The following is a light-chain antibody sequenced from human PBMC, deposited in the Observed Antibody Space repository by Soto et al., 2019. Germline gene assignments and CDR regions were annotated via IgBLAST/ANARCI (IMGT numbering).Light chain of an antibody. CDR1: SSDVGSYNL. J-gene: IGLJ1*01. Sequence: QSALTQPASVSGSPGQSITISCTGTSSDVGSYNLVSWYQQQPGKAPKLMIYEVSKRPSGVSNRFTGSKSGNTASLTISGLQSEDEADYYCCSYAGSSSFVFVTGTKLTVL. CDR3: CSYAGSSSFV. CDR2: EVS. V-gene: IGLV2-23*02.